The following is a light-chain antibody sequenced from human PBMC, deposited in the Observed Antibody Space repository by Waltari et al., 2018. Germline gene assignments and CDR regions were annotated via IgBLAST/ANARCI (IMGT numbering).Light chain of an antibody. CDR2: AAS. CDR1: QTISSF. V-gene: IGKV1-39*01. Sequence: DIQMTQSPSSLSASVGDSVVITCRASQTISSFLNWYQHKAGQATKLLIYAASSLKSGVPSRFSGSRSGTDFTLTMSSLQPEDFATYYCQQSYITPQTFGQGTKVEIK. J-gene: IGKJ1*01. CDR3: QQSYITPQT.